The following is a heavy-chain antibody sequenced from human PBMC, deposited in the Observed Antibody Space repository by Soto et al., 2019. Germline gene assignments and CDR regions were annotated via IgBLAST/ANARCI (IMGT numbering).Heavy chain of an antibody. D-gene: IGHD5-12*01. CDR3: ARGSLGVATILDPCLGCRGWFDP. V-gene: IGHV4-34*01. Sequence: SETLSLTCAVYGGSFSGYYWIWIRQPPGKGLEWIGEINHSGSTNYNPPLKSRVTISVDTSKNQFSLKLSSVTAADTAVYYCARGSLGVATILDPCLGCRGWFDPWGQGTLVTVSS. CDR2: INHSGST. J-gene: IGHJ5*02. CDR1: GGSFSGYY.